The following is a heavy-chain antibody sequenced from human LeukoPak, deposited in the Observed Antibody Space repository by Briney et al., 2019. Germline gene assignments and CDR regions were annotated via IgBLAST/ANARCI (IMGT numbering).Heavy chain of an antibody. J-gene: IGHJ1*01. CDR2: ISSSSSYI. Sequence: GGSLRLSCAASGFTFSSYSMNWVRQAPGKGLEWVSSISSSSSYIYYADSVKGRFTISRDNAKNSPYLQMNSLRAEDTAVYYCARGSGSYSFGYFQHWGQGTLVTVSS. D-gene: IGHD1-26*01. CDR3: ARGSGSYSFGYFQH. CDR1: GFTFSSYS. V-gene: IGHV3-21*01.